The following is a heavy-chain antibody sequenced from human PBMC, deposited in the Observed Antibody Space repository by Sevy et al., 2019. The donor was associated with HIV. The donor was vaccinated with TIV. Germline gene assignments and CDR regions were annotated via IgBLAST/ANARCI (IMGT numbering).Heavy chain of an antibody. CDR3: ARPGGNYSGDDYEH. J-gene: IGHJ4*02. CDR1: GDSFRSSHYF. D-gene: IGHD5-12*01. Sequence: SETLSLTCTVSGDSFRSSHYFWGWIRQPPGKGLEWIGSFCYGESSHYNPSLKSRVTMSDDASKNQFSLRLTSVTAADTAMYYCARPGGNYSGDDYEHWGQGILVTVSS. V-gene: IGHV4-39*01. CDR2: FCYGESS.